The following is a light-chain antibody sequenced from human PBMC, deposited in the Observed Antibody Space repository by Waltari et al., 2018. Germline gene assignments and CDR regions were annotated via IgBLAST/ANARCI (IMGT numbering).Light chain of an antibody. Sequence: DIVMTQSPLSLPVTSGEPDSISCRSSQSLLHSNGYNYLDWYLQKPGQSPQLLIYLGYNRASGVPDRFSGSGSGTGFTLKISRVEAEDVGVYYCMQALQTPPTFGQGTRLEIK. V-gene: IGKV2-28*01. CDR2: LGY. CDR1: QSLLHSNGYNY. J-gene: IGKJ5*01. CDR3: MQALQTPPT.